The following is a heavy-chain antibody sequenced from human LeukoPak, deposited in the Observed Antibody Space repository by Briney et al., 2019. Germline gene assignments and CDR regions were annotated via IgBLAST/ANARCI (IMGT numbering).Heavy chain of an antibody. D-gene: IGHD3-10*01. V-gene: IGHV1-2*02. CDR3: AREAHYYGSGSYYNVAHYYYMDV. J-gene: IGHJ6*03. Sequence: ASVKVSWKASGYTFTGYYMHWVRQASGQGLEWRGWINPNSGGTNYAQKFQGRVTMTRDTSISTACMELSRLRSDHTAVYYCAREAHYYGSGSYYNVAHYYYMDVWGKGTTVTISS. CDR2: INPNSGGT. CDR1: GYTFTGYY.